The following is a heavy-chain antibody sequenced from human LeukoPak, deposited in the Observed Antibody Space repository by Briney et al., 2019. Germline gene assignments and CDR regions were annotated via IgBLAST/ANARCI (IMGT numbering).Heavy chain of an antibody. CDR1: GSTFRTSA. J-gene: IGHJ4*02. Sequence: QPRGCLRLSFSASGSTFRTSAINSVRQAPGKGLEWVSAISRRGGSTYYADAVKGRFTISRDNSKNTLYLQMNSLRAEDTAVYYCAKAHSGSYYSGINWGQGTLVTVSS. D-gene: IGHD1-26*01. CDR2: ISRRGGST. CDR3: AKAHSGSYYSGIN. V-gene: IGHV3-23*01.